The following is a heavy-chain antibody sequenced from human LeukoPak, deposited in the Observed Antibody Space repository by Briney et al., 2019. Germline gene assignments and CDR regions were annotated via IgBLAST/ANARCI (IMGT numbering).Heavy chain of an antibody. D-gene: IGHD4-17*01. Sequence: ASVKVSCKAAGYSFTNYAIQWVRQAPGQRLEWMGLINAGNGKTKYSQKFQGRVTITRDTSATAAYMELSGLRSEDTAVYYCARAIWTSTVTTYYLDYWGQGTLVTVSS. V-gene: IGHV1-3*01. CDR1: GYSFTNYA. CDR3: ARAIWTSTVTTYYLDY. J-gene: IGHJ4*02. CDR2: INAGNGKT.